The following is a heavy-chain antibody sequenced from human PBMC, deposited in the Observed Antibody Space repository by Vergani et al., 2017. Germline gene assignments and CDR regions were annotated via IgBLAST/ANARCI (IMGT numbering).Heavy chain of an antibody. D-gene: IGHD6-19*01. CDR1: GGSFSGYY. Sequence: QVQLQQWGAGLLKPSETLSLTCAVYGGSFSGYYWSWIRQPPGKGLEWIGYIYTSGSTNYNPSLKSRVTISVDTSKNQFSLKLSSVTAADTAVYYCARRAGSCWYGDDAFDIWGQGTMVTVSS. CDR2: IYTSGST. CDR3: ARRAGSCWYGDDAFDI. V-gene: IGHV4-4*09. J-gene: IGHJ3*02.